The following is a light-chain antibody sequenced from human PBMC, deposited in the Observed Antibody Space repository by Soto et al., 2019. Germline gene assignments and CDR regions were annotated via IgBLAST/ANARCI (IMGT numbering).Light chain of an antibody. CDR2: AS. Sequence: EIVLTQSPGTLSLSPGERATRSCRASQSVSDMYLAWYQQKPGHAPRLLIYASNRATGIPDRFSGSGSGTDFTLTISRLEPEDFAVYYCQHYGTSTLFGPGTKVEIK. V-gene: IGKV3-20*01. J-gene: IGKJ3*01. CDR3: QHYGTSTL. CDR1: QSVSDMY.